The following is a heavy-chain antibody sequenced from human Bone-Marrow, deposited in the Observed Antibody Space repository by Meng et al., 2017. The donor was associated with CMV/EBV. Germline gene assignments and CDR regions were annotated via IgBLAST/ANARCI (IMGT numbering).Heavy chain of an antibody. CDR1: GFTFSSYS. Sequence: GESLKISCAASGFTFSSYSMNWVRQAPGKGLEWVSSISSSSSYIYYADSVKGRFTISRDNAKNSLYLQMNSLRAEDTAVYYCARSLGSSPEDYWGQGTLVTVSS. D-gene: IGHD6-6*01. V-gene: IGHV3-21*01. CDR2: ISSSSSYI. J-gene: IGHJ4*02. CDR3: ARSLGSSPEDY.